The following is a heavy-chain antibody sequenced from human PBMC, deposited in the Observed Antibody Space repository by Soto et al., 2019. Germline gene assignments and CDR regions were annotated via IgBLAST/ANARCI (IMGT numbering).Heavy chain of an antibody. CDR1: GFTFSRYW. CDR2: INSDGSST. D-gene: IGHD2-15*01. V-gene: IGHV3-74*01. CDR3: VRTSLVVAAATREDY. J-gene: IGHJ4*02. Sequence: EVQLVESGGGLVQPGASLRLSCAASGFTFSRYWMHWVRQAPGKGLVWVSRINSDGSSTSYAGSVKGRFTISRDNAKNTLYLQMNRLRAEDTAVYYCVRTSLVVAAATREDYWGQGTLVTVSS.